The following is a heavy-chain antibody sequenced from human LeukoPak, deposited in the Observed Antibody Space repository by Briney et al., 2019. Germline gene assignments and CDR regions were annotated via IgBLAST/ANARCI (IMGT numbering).Heavy chain of an antibody. J-gene: IGHJ4*02. CDR2: IRYDGSNK. Sequence: GGSLRLSCAASGFIFSSYGMHWVRQAPGKGLEWVAFIRYDGSNKYYADSVKGRFTISRDNSKNTLYLQMNSLRAEDTAVYYCAKDHRITIFGVVITFDYWGQGTLVTVSS. CDR3: AKDHRITIFGVVITFDY. V-gene: IGHV3-30*02. D-gene: IGHD3-3*01. CDR1: GFIFSSYG.